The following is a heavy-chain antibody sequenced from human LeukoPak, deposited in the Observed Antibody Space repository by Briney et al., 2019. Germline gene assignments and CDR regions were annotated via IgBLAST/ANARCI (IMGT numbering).Heavy chain of an antibody. CDR3: ASGGAPAGY. CDR1: GFTFNTYT. J-gene: IGHJ4*02. CDR2: ISGSSGII. D-gene: IGHD6-25*01. Sequence: GGSLRLSCAASGFTFNTYTMNWVRQAPGKGLEWVSYISGSSGIIDYADSVRGRFTISRDNAKNSLYLQMNSLRAEDTAVYYCASGGAPAGYWGQGTLVIVSS. V-gene: IGHV3-48*01.